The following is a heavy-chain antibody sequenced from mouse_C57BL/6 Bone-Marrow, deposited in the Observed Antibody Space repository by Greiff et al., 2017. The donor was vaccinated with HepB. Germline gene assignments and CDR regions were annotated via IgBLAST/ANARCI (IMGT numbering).Heavy chain of an antibody. J-gene: IGHJ2*01. Sequence: EVKVVDSGEGLVKPGGSLKLSCAASGFTFSSYAMSWVRQTPEKRLEWVAYISSGGDYIYYADTVKGRFTISRDNARNTLYLQMSSLKSEDTAMYYCTREDYGYYFDYWGQGTTLTVSS. CDR2: ISSGGDYI. CDR1: GFTFSSYA. CDR3: TREDYGYYFDY. V-gene: IGHV5-9-1*02. D-gene: IGHD1-1*01.